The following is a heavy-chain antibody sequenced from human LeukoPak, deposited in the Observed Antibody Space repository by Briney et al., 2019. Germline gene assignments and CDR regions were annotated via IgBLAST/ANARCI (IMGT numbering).Heavy chain of an antibody. CDR1: GGSFSGYY. V-gene: IGHV4-34*01. CDR3: ARHGRGLNWGLIDY. CDR2: INHSGST. J-gene: IGHJ4*02. Sequence: SETLSLTCAVYGGSFSGYYWSWIRQPPGKGLEWIGEINHSGSTNYNPSLKSRVTISVDTSKNQFSLKLSSVTAADTAVYYCARHGRGLNWGLIDYWGQGTLVTVSS. D-gene: IGHD7-27*01.